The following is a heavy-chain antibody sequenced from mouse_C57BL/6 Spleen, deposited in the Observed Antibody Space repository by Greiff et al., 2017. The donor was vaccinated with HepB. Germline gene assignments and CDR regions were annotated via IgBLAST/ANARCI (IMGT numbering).Heavy chain of an antibody. J-gene: IGHJ3*01. CDR2: IYPGSGST. V-gene: IGHV1-55*01. D-gene: IGHD1-1*01. Sequence: VQLQQPGAELVKPGASVKMSCKASGYTFTSYWITWVKQRPGQGLEWIGDIYPGSGSTNYNEKFKSKATLTVDTSSSTAYMQLSSLTSEDSAVYYCAGGITTVVEGWFAYWGQGTLVTVSA. CDR3: AGGITTVVEGWFAY. CDR1: GYTFTSYW.